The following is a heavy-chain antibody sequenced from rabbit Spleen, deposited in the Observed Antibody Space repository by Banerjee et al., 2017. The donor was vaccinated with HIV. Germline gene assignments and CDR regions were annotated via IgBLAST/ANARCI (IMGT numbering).Heavy chain of an antibody. D-gene: IGHD1-1*01. V-gene: IGHV1S40*01. J-gene: IGHJ6*01. Sequence: QSLEESGGDLVKPGTSLTLTCTASEVSFSISSYMCWVRQAPGKGLEWVACIDAGSSGFTYFATWAKGRFTISKISSTAVTLQMTRLTAADTATYFCARDTSSSFSSYGMDLWGQGTLVTVS. CDR1: EVSFSISSY. CDR3: ARDTSSSFSSYGMDL. CDR2: IDAGSSGFT.